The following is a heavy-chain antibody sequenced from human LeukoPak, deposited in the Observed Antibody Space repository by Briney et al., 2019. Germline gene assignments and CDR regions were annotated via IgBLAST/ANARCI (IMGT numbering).Heavy chain of an antibody. CDR1: GYTFTCYY. CDR2: INPNSGGT. D-gene: IGHD2-2*02. Sequence: ASVKVSCKASGYTFTCYYMHWVRQAPGQGLEWMGWINPNSGGTNYAQKFQGRVTMTRDTSISTAYMELSRLRSDDTAVYYCARDPLYCSSTSCYISWGQGTLVTVSS. J-gene: IGHJ4*02. V-gene: IGHV1-2*02. CDR3: ARDPLYCSSTSCYIS.